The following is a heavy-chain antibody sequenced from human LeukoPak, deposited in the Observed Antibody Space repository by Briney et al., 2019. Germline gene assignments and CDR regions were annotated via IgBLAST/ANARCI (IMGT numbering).Heavy chain of an antibody. CDR2: ISGSGGSK. D-gene: IGHD3-3*01. CDR1: GFTFSSYG. Sequence: GGSLRLSCAASGFTFSSYGMSWVRQAPGKGLEWVSAISGSGGSKYYADSVKGRFTISRDNSKNTLYLQMNSLRAEDTAVYYCAKTPDYDFWSGNFDYWGQGTLVTVSS. J-gene: IGHJ4*02. CDR3: AKTPDYDFWSGNFDY. V-gene: IGHV3-23*01.